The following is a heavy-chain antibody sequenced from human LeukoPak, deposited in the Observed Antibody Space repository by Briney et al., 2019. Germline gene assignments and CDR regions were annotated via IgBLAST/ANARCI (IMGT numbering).Heavy chain of an antibody. CDR1: GFTFSSYS. V-gene: IGHV3-21*01. J-gene: IGHJ5*01. CDR3: ARAVSSGWLDS. CDR2: ISSGSSYK. Sequence: GGSLRLSCAASGFTFSSYSMNWVRQAPGKGLEWVSSISSGSSYKYSADSVRGRFIISRDNAKNSLYLQMNSLRAEDTAVYYCARAVSSGWLDSWGQGTLVTVSS. D-gene: IGHD6-19*01.